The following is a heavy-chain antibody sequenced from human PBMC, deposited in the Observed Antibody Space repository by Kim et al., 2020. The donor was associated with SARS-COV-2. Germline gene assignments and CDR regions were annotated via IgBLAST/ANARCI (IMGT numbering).Heavy chain of an antibody. V-gene: IGHV3-30*02. Sequence: YADSVKGRFNISRDNSQNTLYLQMDSLRAEDTAVYYCAKEASSGYYRTADYWGQGTLVTVSS. J-gene: IGHJ4*02. CDR3: AKEASSGYYRTADY. D-gene: IGHD3-22*01.